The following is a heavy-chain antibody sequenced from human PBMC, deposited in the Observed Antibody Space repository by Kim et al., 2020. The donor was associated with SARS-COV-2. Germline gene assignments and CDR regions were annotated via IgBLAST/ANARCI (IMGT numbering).Heavy chain of an antibody. J-gene: IGHJ6*02. CDR3: ARAHHYYYGMDV. CDR2: IYYSGST. Sequence: SETLSLTCTVSGGSISSYYWSWIRQPPGKGLEWIGYIYYSGSTNYNPSLKSRVTISVDTSKNQFSLKLSSVTAADTAVYYCARAHHYYYGMDVWGQGTTV. CDR1: GGSISSYY. V-gene: IGHV4-59*01.